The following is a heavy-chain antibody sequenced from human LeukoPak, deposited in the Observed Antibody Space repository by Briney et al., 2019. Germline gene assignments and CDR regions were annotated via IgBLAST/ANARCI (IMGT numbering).Heavy chain of an antibody. CDR2: MYHSGST. J-gene: IGHJ6*03. CDR3: ARTTEGGYTYDYFYYYYMDV. Sequence: SETLSLTCSVSGYSISSAYYWGWIRQPPGKGLEWIGTMYHSGSTNYNPSLKSRVTISVDTSKNQFSLNLSSVTAADTAVYYCARTTEGGYTYDYFYYYYMDVWGKGTTVTISS. V-gene: IGHV4-38-2*02. D-gene: IGHD5-18*01. CDR1: GYSISSAYY.